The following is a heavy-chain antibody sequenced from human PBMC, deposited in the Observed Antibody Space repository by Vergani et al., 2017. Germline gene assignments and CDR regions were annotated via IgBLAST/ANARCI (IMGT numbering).Heavy chain of an antibody. J-gene: IGHJ4*02. Sequence: QVQLPQWGAGLLKPSETLSLTCAVYGGSFSGYYWSWIRQPPGKGLEWIGEINHSGSTNYNPSLKSRVTISVDTSKNQFSLKLSSVTAADTAVYYCARGASDFDWLLELWGQGTLVTVSS. V-gene: IGHV4-34*01. CDR1: GGSFSGYY. CDR2: INHSGST. CDR3: ARGASDFDWLLEL. D-gene: IGHD3-9*01.